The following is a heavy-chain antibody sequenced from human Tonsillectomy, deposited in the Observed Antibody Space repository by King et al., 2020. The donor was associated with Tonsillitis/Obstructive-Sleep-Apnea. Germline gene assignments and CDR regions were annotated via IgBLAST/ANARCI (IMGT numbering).Heavy chain of an antibody. J-gene: IGHJ4*02. Sequence: VQLVESGGGLVQPGGSLRLSCAGAGFTFSSSWISCVRPAPGEWMDGVANIKQDGSGKYYVDSVKGRFTISRDNAKNSLYLQMNSLRAEDTAVYYCARPGYCSSTSCYEIDYWGQGTLVTVSS. CDR1: GFTFSSSW. CDR2: IKQDGSGK. V-gene: IGHV3-7*04. CDR3: ARPGYCSSTSCYEIDY. D-gene: IGHD2-2*01.